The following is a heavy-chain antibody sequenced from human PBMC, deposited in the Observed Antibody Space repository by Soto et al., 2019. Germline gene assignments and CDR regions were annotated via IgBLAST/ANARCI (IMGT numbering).Heavy chain of an antibody. D-gene: IGHD6-13*01. CDR3: AGDRGAIAAAAIFDC. V-gene: IGHV4-4*02. Sequence: GSLRLSCAASGFTFSSYPMSWVRQPPGKGLEWIGEVYRTGSTNYNPSLESRLTISVDKSKNQFSLKLTSVTAADTAVYYCAGDRGAIAAAAIFDCWGQGTLVTVSS. CDR2: VYRTGST. CDR1: GFTFSSYPM. J-gene: IGHJ4*02.